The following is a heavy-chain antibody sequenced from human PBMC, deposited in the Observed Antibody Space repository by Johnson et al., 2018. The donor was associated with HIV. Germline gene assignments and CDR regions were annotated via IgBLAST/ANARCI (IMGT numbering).Heavy chain of an antibody. D-gene: IGHD3-9*01. CDR3: ARDGRDLVTRGSFDV. CDR1: GITVGTNY. J-gene: IGHJ3*01. CDR2: IFSVGDV. Sequence: VLLVESGGGLVQPGASLRLSCAASGITVGTNYMSWVRQAPGKGLEWVSVIFSVGDVYYADSVKGRFTISRDNSKNMVYLQMNSLRPEDTAVYYCARDGRDLVTRGSFDVWGQGTVVTVSS. V-gene: IGHV3-66*02.